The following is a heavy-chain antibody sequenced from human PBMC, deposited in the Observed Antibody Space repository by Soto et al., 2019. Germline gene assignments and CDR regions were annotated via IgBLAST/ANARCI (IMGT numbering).Heavy chain of an antibody. V-gene: IGHV1-8*01. D-gene: IGHD5-18*01. J-gene: IGHJ5*02. CDR2: MNPGSGDT. Sequence: ASVKVSCKASGYIFTNNDVSWVRQATGQGLEWMGWMNPGSGDTGYAQKFQGRVTMTRNISIATAYMELSSLRADDTAIYYCARMESFGSLNWLDPWGAGTIVTVYS. CDR1: GYIFTNND. CDR3: ARMESFGSLNWLDP.